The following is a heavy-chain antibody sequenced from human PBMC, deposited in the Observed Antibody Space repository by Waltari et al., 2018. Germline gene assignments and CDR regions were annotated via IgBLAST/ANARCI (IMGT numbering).Heavy chain of an antibody. J-gene: IGHJ4*02. CDR2: FHYSGRT. Sequence: QVLLQQWGAGLLKPSETLSLTCDVYGGSLRGYYWSWIRQPPGKGLEWIGEFHYSGRTNYNPSLKSRVTITIDTSRNQFSLKLTSVTAADTALYYCASSGDTTIASGYFESWGQGTPVTVSS. CDR3: ASSGDTTIASGYFES. CDR1: GGSLRGYY. V-gene: IGHV4-34*01. D-gene: IGHD5-18*01.